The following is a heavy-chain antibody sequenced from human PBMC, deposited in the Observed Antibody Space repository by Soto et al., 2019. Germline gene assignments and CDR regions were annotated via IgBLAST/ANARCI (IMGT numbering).Heavy chain of an antibody. D-gene: IGHD6-19*01. Sequence: PSETLSLTCSVSGDSVSSDAYYWTWIRQPPGKTLEWVGFILSSGGTSTNPSLRSRLSMSVDTARNQFSMRLTSVTVADTGVYFCAKGFSSGLYVDSWGRGTQVTVSS. CDR3: AKGFSSGLYVDS. J-gene: IGHJ5*02. CDR2: ILSSGGT. CDR1: GDSVSSDAYY. V-gene: IGHV4-61*08.